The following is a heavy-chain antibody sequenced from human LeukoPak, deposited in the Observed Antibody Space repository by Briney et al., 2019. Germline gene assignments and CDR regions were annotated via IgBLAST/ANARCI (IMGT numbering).Heavy chain of an antibody. CDR3: ARRYGSGSYYIFDY. CDR2: ISPAGGTT. V-gene: IGHV3-23*01. Sequence: GGSLRLSCAVSGLTFSSEAMGWVRQLPGGGLEWVSTISPAGGTTYYAESMKGRFTITRDNAKNSLYLHMNSLRAEDTAVYYCARRYGSGSYYIFDYWGQGTLVTVSS. CDR1: GLTFSSEA. D-gene: IGHD3-10*01. J-gene: IGHJ4*02.